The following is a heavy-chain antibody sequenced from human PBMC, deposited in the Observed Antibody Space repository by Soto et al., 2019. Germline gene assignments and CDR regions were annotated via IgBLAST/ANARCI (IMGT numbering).Heavy chain of an antibody. CDR3: ARALTYYYDSSGYRTSFDY. CDR2: ISAYNGNT. V-gene: IGHV1-18*01. Sequence: GASVKVSCKASGYTFTSYGISWVRQAPGQGLEGMGWISAYNGNTNYAQKLQGRVTMTTDTSTSTAYMELRSLRSDDTAVYYCARALTYYYDSSGYRTSFDYWGQGTLVTVSS. J-gene: IGHJ4*02. CDR1: GYTFTSYG. D-gene: IGHD3-22*01.